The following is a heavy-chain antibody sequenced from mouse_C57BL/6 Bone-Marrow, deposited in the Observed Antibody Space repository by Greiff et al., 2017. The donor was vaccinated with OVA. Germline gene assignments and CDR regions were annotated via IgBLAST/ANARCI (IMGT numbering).Heavy chain of an antibody. CDR3: ARSWLLRYFDV. D-gene: IGHD2-3*01. Sequence: LVEPGDSVKISCKASGYSFTGYFMNWVMQSHGKSLEWIGRINPYNGDTFYNQKFKGKATLTVDKSSSTAHMELRSLTSEDSAVYYCARSWLLRYFDVWGTGTTVTVSS. CDR1: GYSFTGYF. J-gene: IGHJ1*03. V-gene: IGHV1-20*01. CDR2: INPYNGDT.